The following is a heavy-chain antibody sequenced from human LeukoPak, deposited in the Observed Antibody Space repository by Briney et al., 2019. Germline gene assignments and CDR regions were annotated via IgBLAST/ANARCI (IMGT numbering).Heavy chain of an antibody. Sequence: GGSLRLSCAASGFTFSTYAMSWVRQAPGKGQEWVSAISDSGGSTYYADSVKGRFTISRDNSKNTLYLQMNSLRAEDTAVCYCAKEGAGYCSSTTCYNDIAYWGQGTLVTVSS. CDR2: ISDSGGST. CDR1: GFTFSTYA. V-gene: IGHV3-23*01. D-gene: IGHD2-2*02. CDR3: AKEGAGYCSSTTCYNDIAY. J-gene: IGHJ4*02.